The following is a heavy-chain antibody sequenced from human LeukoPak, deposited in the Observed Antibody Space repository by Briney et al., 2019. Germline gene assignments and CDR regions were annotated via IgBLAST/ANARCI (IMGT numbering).Heavy chain of an antibody. CDR2: INPNSGDR. CDR1: GYTLTELS. J-gene: IGHJ4*02. Sequence: EASVKVSCKVSGYTLTELSMHWVRQAPGQGLEWMGWINPNSGDRNYAQKFQGRVTMTRDTSISTAYMELSRLRSDDTAVYYCARGLSGSYEYWGQGTLVTVSS. V-gene: IGHV1-2*02. D-gene: IGHD3-10*01. CDR3: ARGLSGSYEY.